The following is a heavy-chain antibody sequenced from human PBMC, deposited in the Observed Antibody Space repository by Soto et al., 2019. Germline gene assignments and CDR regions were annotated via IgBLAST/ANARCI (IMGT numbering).Heavy chain of an antibody. D-gene: IGHD6-13*01. V-gene: IGHV1-18*01. CDR2: ISAYNGNT. CDR3: ARDREQLVLYYFDY. CDR1: GYTFTSYG. J-gene: IGHJ4*02. Sequence: ASVKVSCKASGYTFTSYGISWVRQAPGQGLEWMGWISAYNGNTNYAQKLQGRVTMTTDTSTSTAYMELRSLRSDDTAVYYCARDREQLVLYYFDYWGQGTLVTVSS.